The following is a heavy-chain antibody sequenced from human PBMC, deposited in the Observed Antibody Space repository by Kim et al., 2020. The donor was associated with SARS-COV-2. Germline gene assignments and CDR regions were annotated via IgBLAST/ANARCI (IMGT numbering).Heavy chain of an antibody. Sequence: ASVKVSCKASGYTFNGYSMHWVRQAPGQGLEWMGWIIPNTGGTTYAQRFQGRVTMTRDTSISTAYMELRRLRFDDTAMYYCARALRNSLGYLDLWGQGTPVTVSS. CDR2: IIPNTGGT. J-gene: IGHJ4*02. V-gene: IGHV1-2*02. CDR3: ARALRNSLGYLDL. D-gene: IGHD5-12*01. CDR1: GYTFNGYS.